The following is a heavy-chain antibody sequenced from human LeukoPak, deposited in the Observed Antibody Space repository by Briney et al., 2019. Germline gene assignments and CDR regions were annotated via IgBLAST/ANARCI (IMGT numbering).Heavy chain of an antibody. V-gene: IGHV4-39*07. CDR2: IYYSGNT. J-gene: IGHJ4*02. CDR3: ARDLAVLGYFRFDY. D-gene: IGHD3-22*01. Sequence: SETLSLTCAVSGDSISTSNSYWGWIRRPPGKGLEWVGSIYYSGNTYYNPSLKSRVTLSVDTSKNQFSLKLSSVTAADTAVYYCARDLAVLGYFRFDYWGQGTLVTVSS. CDR1: GDSISTSNSY.